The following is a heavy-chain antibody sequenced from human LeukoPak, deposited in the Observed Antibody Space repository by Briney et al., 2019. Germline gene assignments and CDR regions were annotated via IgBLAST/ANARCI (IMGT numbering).Heavy chain of an antibody. D-gene: IGHD3-10*01. CDR2: INWNGGSK. V-gene: IGHV3-20*04. J-gene: IGHJ4*02. Sequence: RGSLILSCVASGLTFNTYSMNWVRQAPGKGLEWAYGINWNGGSKGYAESVEGRFTISRDNAKNSLYLQMNSLRAEDTALYYCARGGWFGELLFDYWGQGTLVTVSS. CDR3: ARGGWFGELLFDY. CDR1: GLTFNTYS.